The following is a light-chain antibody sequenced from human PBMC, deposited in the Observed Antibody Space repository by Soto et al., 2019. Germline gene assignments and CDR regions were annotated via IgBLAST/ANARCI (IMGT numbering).Light chain of an antibody. CDR3: LQRRNWPPLT. V-gene: IGKV3D-20*02. Sequence: EIVLTQSPGTLSLSPGKRATLSCRASQSISSSYLAWYQQRPGQAPRLLIYGASSRATGIPDRFSGSGSGTDFTLTINSLEPEDFAVYYCLQRRNWPPLTFGGGTKVDIK. J-gene: IGKJ4*01. CDR1: QSISSSY. CDR2: GAS.